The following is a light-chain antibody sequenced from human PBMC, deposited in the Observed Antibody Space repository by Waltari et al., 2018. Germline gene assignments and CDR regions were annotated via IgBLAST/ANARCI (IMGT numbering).Light chain of an antibody. V-gene: IGKV1-17*03. Sequence: DIQMTQSPSAMSASVGDSVALTCRASQGISNDLAWFQQKQGKVPKRLIYGASMFQRGVPSRFTSGGSGTEVTLTISSLQPEDCATYNSLQQNSYPRTFCQGTKVEIK. CDR3: LQQNSYPRT. J-gene: IGKJ1*01. CDR1: QGISND. CDR2: GAS.